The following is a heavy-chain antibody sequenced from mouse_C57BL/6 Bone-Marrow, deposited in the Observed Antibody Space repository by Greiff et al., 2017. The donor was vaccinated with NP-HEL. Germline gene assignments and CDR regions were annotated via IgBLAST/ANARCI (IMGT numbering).Heavy chain of an antibody. Sequence: EVQGVESGGGLVKPGGSLKLSCAASGFTFSDYGMHWVRQAPEKGLEWVAYISSGSSTIYYADTVKGRFTISRDNAKNTLFLQMTSLRSEDTAMYYCARLPLRYDAMDYWGQGTSVTVSS. CDR1: GFTFSDYG. V-gene: IGHV5-17*01. CDR2: ISSGSSTI. J-gene: IGHJ4*01. CDR3: ARLPLRYDAMDY.